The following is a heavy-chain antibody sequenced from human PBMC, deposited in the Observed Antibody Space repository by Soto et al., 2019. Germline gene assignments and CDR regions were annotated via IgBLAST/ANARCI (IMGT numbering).Heavy chain of an antibody. CDR3: ARGAEVGIELAAFDQ. CDR2: INPKSGDR. CDR1: GYTFSDYY. D-gene: IGHD2-8*02. Sequence: QVHLVQSGAEVKRAGASVTVSCKASGYTFSDYYIHWVRQAPGQGLQWMGCINPKSGDRRYAQMFRGWVFMTRDPSISTAYMEVSGLKSDDTAVYFCARGAEVGIELAAFDQWGQGTLVTVSA. J-gene: IGHJ4*02. V-gene: IGHV1-2*04.